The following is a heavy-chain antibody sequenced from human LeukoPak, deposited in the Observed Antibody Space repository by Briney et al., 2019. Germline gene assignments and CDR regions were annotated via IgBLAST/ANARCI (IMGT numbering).Heavy chain of an antibody. J-gene: IGHJ3*01. CDR2: IWYDGSNE. D-gene: IGHD3-10*02. V-gene: IGHV3-33*01. CDR3: AREISMFVNAFDL. CDR1: GFTFSNSG. Sequence: SGGSLRLSCAASGFTFSNSGMHWVRQAPGKGLECVAVIWYDGSNEYYADAVKGRFIISRDNSKNTVHLQMSSLRVEDTSVYYCAREISMFVNAFDLWGQGTLVAVSS.